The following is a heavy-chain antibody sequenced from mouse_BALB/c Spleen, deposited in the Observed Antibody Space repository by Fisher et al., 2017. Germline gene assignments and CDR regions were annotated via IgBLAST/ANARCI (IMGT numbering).Heavy chain of an antibody. V-gene: IGHV1-5*01. D-gene: IGHD4-1*01. CDR3: TRSGNWVYYAMDY. Sequence: KFKGKAKLTAVTSTSTAYMELSSLTNEDSAVYYCTRSGNWVYYAMDYWGQGTSVTVSS. J-gene: IGHJ4*01.